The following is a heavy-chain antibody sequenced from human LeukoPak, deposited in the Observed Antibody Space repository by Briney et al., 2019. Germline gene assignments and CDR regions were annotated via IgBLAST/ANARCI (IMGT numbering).Heavy chain of an antibody. Sequence: SETLSLTCTVSGGSISSSSYYWSWIRQPPGKGLEYIGYIYYSGTTDYNPSLKSRVTISVDTSKNQFSLKVTSVSAADTAVYYCARIMQTPWGMDVWGQGTTVTVSS. CDR2: IYYSGTT. J-gene: IGHJ6*02. CDR3: ARIMQTPWGMDV. CDR1: GGSISSSSYY. V-gene: IGHV4-61*01. D-gene: IGHD4-23*01.